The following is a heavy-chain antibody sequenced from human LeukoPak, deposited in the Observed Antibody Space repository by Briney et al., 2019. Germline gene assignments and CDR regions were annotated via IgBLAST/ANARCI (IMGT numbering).Heavy chain of an antibody. Sequence: SETLSLTCTVSGGSISSYYWSWIRQPPGKGLEWIGYIYYSGSTNYNPSLKSRVTISVDTSKNQFSLKVSSVTAADTAVYYCARACSSSWYTSCWFDPWGQGTLVTVSS. CDR2: IYYSGST. V-gene: IGHV4-59*01. CDR3: ARACSSSWYTSCWFDP. J-gene: IGHJ5*02. CDR1: GGSISSYY. D-gene: IGHD6-13*01.